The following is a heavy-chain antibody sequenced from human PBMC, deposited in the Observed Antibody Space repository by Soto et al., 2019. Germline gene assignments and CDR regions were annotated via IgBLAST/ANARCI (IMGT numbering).Heavy chain of an antibody. Sequence: EVQLLESGGGLVQPGGSLRLSCAASGFTFSSYGINWVRQAPGKGLEWVAGISGSGDSTDYADSVKGRFTISKDNSKNTLYLQMNSLRAEDTAVYYCAKQAPYSNSWYEIDHWGQGTLVTVSS. CDR1: GFTFSSYG. V-gene: IGHV3-23*01. CDR3: AKQAPYSNSWYEIDH. CDR2: ISGSGDST. D-gene: IGHD6-13*01. J-gene: IGHJ4*02.